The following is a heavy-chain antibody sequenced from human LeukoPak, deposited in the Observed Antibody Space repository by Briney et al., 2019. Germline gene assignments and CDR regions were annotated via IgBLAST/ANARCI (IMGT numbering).Heavy chain of an antibody. CDR3: ASHSKVGAKVRAFDI. J-gene: IGHJ3*02. CDR2: INPNSGGT. Sequence: ASVKVSCKASGYTFTGYYMHWVRQAPGQGLEWMGWINPNSGGTNYAQKFQGRVTMTRDTSISTAYMELSRLRSDDTAVYYCASHSKVGAKVRAFDIWGQGTMVTVSS. CDR1: GYTFTGYY. D-gene: IGHD1-26*01. V-gene: IGHV1-2*02.